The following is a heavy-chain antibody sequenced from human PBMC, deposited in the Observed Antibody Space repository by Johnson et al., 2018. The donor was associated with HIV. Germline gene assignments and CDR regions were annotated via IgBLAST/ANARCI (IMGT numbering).Heavy chain of an antibody. CDR3: ARDPITPYERGPDAFDV. CDR1: GFTFSSYA. V-gene: IGHV3-30*04. Sequence: VQLVESGGGVVQPGRSLRLSCAASGFTFSSYAMHWVRQAPGKGLEWVAVISYDGSNKYYADSVKGRFTISRDNSKNTLYLQMNSLRVEDTAVYYCARDPITPYERGPDAFDVWGQGTVVTVSS. D-gene: IGHD2-21*01. J-gene: IGHJ3*01. CDR2: ISYDGSNK.